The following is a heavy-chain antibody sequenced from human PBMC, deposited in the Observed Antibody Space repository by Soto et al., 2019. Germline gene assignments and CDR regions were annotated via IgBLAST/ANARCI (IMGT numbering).Heavy chain of an antibody. CDR3: ARVFSSGSGWMYYFDF. CDR2: VFHTGGP. D-gene: IGHD6-19*01. Sequence: QVQLQESGPGLVKPSETLSLTCTVSSDSIAGENWWSWVRQPPGLGLEWIGEVFHTGGPNYNPSLRSRLTMEVDKSKNQSSLSLSPATAADTAVYYCARVFSSGSGWMYYFDFWGQGTLVSVSS. V-gene: IGHV4-4*02. CDR1: SDSIAGENW. J-gene: IGHJ4*02.